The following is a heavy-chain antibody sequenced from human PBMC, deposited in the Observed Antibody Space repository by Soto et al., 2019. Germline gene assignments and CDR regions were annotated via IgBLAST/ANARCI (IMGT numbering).Heavy chain of an antibody. V-gene: IGHV3-30*03. J-gene: IGHJ3*02. CDR3: ARDRRLYYSDAFDI. CDR2: ISFDGSEK. D-gene: IGHD1-26*01. Sequence: HVQLVESGGGVVQPGRSLRLSCAASGFTFSIYGMHWVRHAPGKGLEWVAMISFDGSEKYYTDSVKGRFHISRDSSKNTMYLQMDSLRVEDTAVYYCARDRRLYYSDAFDIWGQGTTVTVSS. CDR1: GFTFSIYG.